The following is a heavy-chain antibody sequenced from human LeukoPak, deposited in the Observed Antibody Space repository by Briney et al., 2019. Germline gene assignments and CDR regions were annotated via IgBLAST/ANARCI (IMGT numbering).Heavy chain of an antibody. D-gene: IGHD2-15*01. CDR2: IYHSGST. J-gene: IGHJ5*02. V-gene: IGHV4-59*01. CDR1: GGSISGYY. CDR3: ARAVVVAATVKWFDP. Sequence: SETLSLTCTVSGGSISGYYWSWIRQSPGKGLEWIGYIYHSGSTNYNPSLKSRVTMSVDTSKNHFSLKVSSVTAADTAVYYCARAVVVAATVKWFDPWGQGTLVTVSS.